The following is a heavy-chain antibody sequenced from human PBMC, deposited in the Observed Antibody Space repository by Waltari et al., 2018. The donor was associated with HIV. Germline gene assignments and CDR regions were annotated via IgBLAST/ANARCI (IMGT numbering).Heavy chain of an antibody. D-gene: IGHD3-10*01. CDR3: AKDANTFHEFGPNWLDP. V-gene: IGHV3-33*06. CDR2: IWYDGTEK. CDR1: GFTFKRYG. J-gene: IGHJ5*02. Sequence: QVQLVESGGGVVQPGRSLRLSCETSGFTFKRYGLHGVRQAPGKGLEWVAVIWYDGTEKHYVDSVKGRFVISRDNSKNTLYLQMNSLRPEDTAMYYCAKDANTFHEFGPNWLDPWGQGTLVIVSS.